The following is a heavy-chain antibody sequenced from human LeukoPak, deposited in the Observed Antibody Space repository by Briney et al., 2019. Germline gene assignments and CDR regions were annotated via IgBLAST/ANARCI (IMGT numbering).Heavy chain of an antibody. Sequence: PGTSLRLSCEASGSGMPFSSYGLHWVRQAPGKGLEWVSLLYSGGGTNYADSVKGRFTISRDNSKNMLYLQMDSLRAEDTAVYYCARDFAPDYGELGHWFDPWGQGTLVTVSS. CDR3: ARDFAPDYGELGHWFDP. J-gene: IGHJ5*02. CDR1: GSGMPFSSYG. D-gene: IGHD3-10*01. V-gene: IGHV3-66*01. CDR2: LYSGGGT.